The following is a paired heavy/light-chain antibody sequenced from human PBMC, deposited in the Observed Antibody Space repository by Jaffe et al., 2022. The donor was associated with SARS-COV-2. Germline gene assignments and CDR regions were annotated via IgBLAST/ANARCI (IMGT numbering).Heavy chain of an antibody. CDR3: ATQLPRGSPRLDAY. D-gene: IGHD1-1*01. J-gene: IGHJ4*02. V-gene: IGHV5-10-1*03. CDR2: IDPSDSYT. CDR1: GYKFINYW. Sequence: EVHLEQSRAEVKKPGESLRISCNVSGYKFINYWINWVRQMPGKGLEWMGRIDPSDSYTNYDPSFLGHVTISGDGSSSTAYLQWRSLEASDTAVYYCATQLPRGSPRLDAYWGQGTPVTVSS.
Light chain of an antibody. CDR2: DAS. CDR3: QKYNNVPWT. J-gene: IGKJ1*01. Sequence: DIQMTQFPSSLAASVGDRVIITCRASQDINNYLAWYQQKPGKVPKLLIYDASTLQSGVPSRFSGTESGTGFTLTITSLQPEDVGTYYCQKYNNVPWTFGQGTKVEIK. V-gene: IGKV1-27*01. CDR1: QDINNY.